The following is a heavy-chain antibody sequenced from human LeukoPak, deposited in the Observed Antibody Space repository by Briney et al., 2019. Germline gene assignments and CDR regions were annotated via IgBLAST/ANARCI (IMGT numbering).Heavy chain of an antibody. J-gene: IGHJ5*02. CDR1: GATFSSYT. D-gene: IGHD2-21*02. CDR3: ARDLLGVVVTAHNWFDP. V-gene: IGHV1-69*04. CDR2: IIPILGIA. Sequence: ASVKVSCKASGATFSSYTISWVRRAPGQGLEWMGRIIPILGIANYAQKFQGRVTITADKSTSTAYMELSSLRSEDTAVYYCARDLLGVVVTAHNWFDPWGQGTLVTVSS.